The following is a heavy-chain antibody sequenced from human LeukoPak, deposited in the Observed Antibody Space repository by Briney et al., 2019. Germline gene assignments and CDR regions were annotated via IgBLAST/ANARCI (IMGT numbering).Heavy chain of an antibody. CDR2: INHSGST. V-gene: IGHV4-34*01. CDR3: ARGRYCSSTSCPGRYFDL. J-gene: IGHJ2*01. D-gene: IGHD2-2*01. CDR1: GGSFSGYY. Sequence: SETLSLTCAVYGGSFSGYYWSWIRQPPGKGLECIGEINHSGSTNYNPSLKSRVTISVDTSKNQFSLKLSSVTAADTAVYYCARGRYCSSTSCPGRYFDLWGRGTLVTVSS.